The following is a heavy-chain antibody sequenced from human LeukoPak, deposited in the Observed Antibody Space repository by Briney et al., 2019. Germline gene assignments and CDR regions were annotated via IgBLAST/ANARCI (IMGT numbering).Heavy chain of an antibody. CDR3: ARVWRAFDI. Sequence: SETLSLTCTVSGGSISSYYWSWIRQPPGKGLEWIGYIYYSGSTYYNPSLKSRVTISVDKSKNQFSLKLSSVTAADTAVYYCARVWRAFDIWGQGTMVTVSS. V-gene: IGHV4-59*12. J-gene: IGHJ3*02. CDR1: GGSISSYY. CDR2: IYYSGST. D-gene: IGHD3-3*01.